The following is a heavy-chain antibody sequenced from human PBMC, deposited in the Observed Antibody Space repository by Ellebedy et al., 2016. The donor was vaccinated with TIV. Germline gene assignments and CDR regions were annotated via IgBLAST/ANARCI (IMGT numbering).Heavy chain of an antibody. CDR3: AKGQLVVGY. D-gene: IGHD6-13*01. V-gene: IGHV4-39*07. Sequence: MPGGSLRLSCLVSGAFVDSTRDYGGWIRQPPGKGLDWIGSIYRSGSTYYNPSLKSRVTISVDTSKNQFSLKLSAVTAADTAVYYCAKGQLVVGYWGQGTLVTVSS. CDR2: IYRSGST. J-gene: IGHJ4*02. CDR1: GAFVDSTRDY.